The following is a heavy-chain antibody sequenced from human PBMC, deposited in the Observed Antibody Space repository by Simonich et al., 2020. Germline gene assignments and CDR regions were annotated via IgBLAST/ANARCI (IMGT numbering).Heavy chain of an antibody. J-gene: IGHJ3*02. CDR2: INHSGGT. V-gene: IGHV4-34*01. CDR3: ARLSSRSDAFDI. Sequence: QVQLQQWGAGLLKPSETLSLTCAVYGGSFSGYYWSWIRQPPGKGLEWIGEINHSGGTNYNPSLKSRVTISVDTSKNQFSLKLSSVTAADTAVYYCARLSSRSDAFDIWGQGTMVTVSS. CDR1: GGSFSGYY.